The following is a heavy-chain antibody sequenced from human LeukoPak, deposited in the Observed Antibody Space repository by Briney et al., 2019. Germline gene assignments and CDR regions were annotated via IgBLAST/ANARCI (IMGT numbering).Heavy chain of an antibody. CDR1: GGSISSSY. V-gene: IGHV4-59*01. CDR2: IYSSGST. CDR3: ASGADYSNYYFDY. J-gene: IGHJ4*02. D-gene: IGHD4-11*01. Sequence: SGTLSLTCAVSGGSISSSYWSWIRQPPGKGLEWIGYIYSSGSTNYNPSLKSRVTISVDTSNNQFSLKLSSVTAADTAVYYCASGADYSNYYFDYWGQGTLVPVSS.